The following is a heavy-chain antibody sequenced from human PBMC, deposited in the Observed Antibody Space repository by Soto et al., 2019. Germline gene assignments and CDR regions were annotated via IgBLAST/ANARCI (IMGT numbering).Heavy chain of an antibody. CDR2: LTPKTAAT. CDR1: GYSFSYYV. CDR3: ARIKWSLNYYTGMAV. D-gene: IGHD3-10*01. J-gene: IGHJ6*02. Sequence: QVQLVQSGAEVKKSGASVKVSCKPSGYSFSYYVLQWVRQSPEQGLEWLAWLTPKTAATNYAKKFQRRVSLTWETSSTPACMEPTRLRPDGTDVYDCARIKWSLNYYTGMAVWGQGTTGIAAS. V-gene: IGHV1-2*02.